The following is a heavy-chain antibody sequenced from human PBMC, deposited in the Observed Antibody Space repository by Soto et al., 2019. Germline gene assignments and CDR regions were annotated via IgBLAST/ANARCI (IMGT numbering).Heavy chain of an antibody. CDR1: GGSISSYY. CDR2: IYYSGST. D-gene: IGHD4-17*01. CDR3: ARGSTTEKVDS. V-gene: IGHV4-59*01. J-gene: IGHJ4*02. Sequence: SQTLSLTCTVSGGSISSYYWSWIRQPPGKGLEWIGYIYYSGSTNYNPSLKSRVTISVDTSKNQFSLKLSSVTAADTAVYYCARGSTTEKVDSWGQGTLVTVAS.